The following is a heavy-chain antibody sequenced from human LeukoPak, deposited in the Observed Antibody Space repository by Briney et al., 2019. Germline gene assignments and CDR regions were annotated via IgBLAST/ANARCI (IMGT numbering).Heavy chain of an antibody. CDR3: ARAIDYGANWLDP. CDR2: ISSSGSTI. V-gene: IGHV3-11*01. Sequence: GGSLRLSCAASGFTFSDYYMSWIRQAPGKGLEWVSYISSSGSTIYYADSVKGRFTISRDNAKNSLYLQMNSLRAEDTAVYYCARAIDYGANWLDPWGQGTLVTVSS. D-gene: IGHD4-17*01. CDR1: GFTFSDYY. J-gene: IGHJ5*02.